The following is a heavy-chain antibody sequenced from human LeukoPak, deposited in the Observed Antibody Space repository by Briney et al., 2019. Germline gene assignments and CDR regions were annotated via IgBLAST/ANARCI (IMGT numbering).Heavy chain of an antibody. D-gene: IGHD3-22*01. Sequence: PGGSLRLSCAASGFTFSSYGMSWVRQAPGKGLEWVSAISGSGGSTYYADSVKGRFTISRDNAKNSLYLQMNSLRAEDTALYYCAKVERMWLLGAFDIWGQGTMVTVSS. CDR2: ISGSGGST. CDR1: GFTFSSYG. J-gene: IGHJ3*02. CDR3: AKVERMWLLGAFDI. V-gene: IGHV3-23*01.